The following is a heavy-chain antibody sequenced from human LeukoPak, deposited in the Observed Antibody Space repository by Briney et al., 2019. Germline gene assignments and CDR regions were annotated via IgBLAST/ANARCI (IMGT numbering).Heavy chain of an antibody. CDR2: IYYSGST. CDR3: ARVAKHFRGGISFYFMDV. D-gene: IGHD3-10*01. CDR1: DGSITSYY. V-gene: IGHV4-59*01. Sequence: SETLSLTCTVSDGSITSYYWSWIRQPPRKGLEGIGQIYYSGSTNYNPSLNSRVTISLETSKQQFSLNLSSVPAADTAVYYCARVAKHFRGGISFYFMDVWGKGTTVTISS. J-gene: IGHJ6*03.